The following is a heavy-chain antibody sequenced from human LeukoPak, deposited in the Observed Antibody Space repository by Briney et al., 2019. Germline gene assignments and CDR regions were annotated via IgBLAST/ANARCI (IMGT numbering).Heavy chain of an antibody. V-gene: IGHV3-23*01. CDR2: ISDSGDST. D-gene: IGHD2-2*02. CDR1: GFTFRSYT. Sequence: SGGSLRLSCAASGFTFRSYTMRWVRQAPGKGLEWVSAISDSGDSTDYADSVKGRFTISRDSATDTLYLQTNRLRAEDTAVYYCARPDCSSTSCYTLEYWGQGTLVTVSS. J-gene: IGHJ4*02. CDR3: ARPDCSSTSCYTLEY.